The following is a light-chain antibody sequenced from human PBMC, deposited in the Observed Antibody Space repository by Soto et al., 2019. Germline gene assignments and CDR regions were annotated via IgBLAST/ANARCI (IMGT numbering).Light chain of an antibody. CDR2: DVS. CDR1: SSDVGGYNY. CDR3: SSYTSISTVV. Sequence: QYALTQPASVSGSPGQSITISCTGTSSDVGGYNYVSWFQQHPGKAPKLTIYDVSNRPSGVSSRFSGSKSGNTASLTISGLQAEDEADYYCSSYTSISTVVFGGGTKLTVL. J-gene: IGLJ2*01. V-gene: IGLV2-14*01.